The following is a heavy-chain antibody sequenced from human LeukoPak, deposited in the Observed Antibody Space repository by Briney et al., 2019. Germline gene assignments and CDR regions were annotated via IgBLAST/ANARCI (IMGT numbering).Heavy chain of an antibody. CDR1: GFTFSSYS. CDR2: ISSSSSYI. J-gene: IGHJ4*02. Sequence: GGSLRLSCAASGFTFSSYSMNWVRQAPGKGLEWVSSISSSSSYIYYADSVKGRFTISRDNAKNSLYLQMNSLRAEDTAVYYCAKAGAYYDFWQKIYYFDYWGQGTLVTVSS. D-gene: IGHD3-3*01. CDR3: AKAGAYYDFWQKIYYFDY. V-gene: IGHV3-21*01.